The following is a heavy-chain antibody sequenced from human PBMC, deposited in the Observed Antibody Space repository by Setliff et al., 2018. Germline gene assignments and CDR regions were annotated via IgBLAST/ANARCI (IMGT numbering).Heavy chain of an antibody. V-gene: IGHV3-33*08. D-gene: IGHD2-21*02. CDR2: IWNDGSNK. CDR3: TRNWVTAQHYYYGMDV. J-gene: IGHJ6*02. Sequence: PGGSLRLSCAASGFAFNRHGMNWVRQVPGKGLEWVALIWNDGSNKFYGDSVRGRFTISRDNSKSTLYLQMDSLRAEDAAIYYCTRNWVTAQHYYYGMDVWGQGTTVTVSS. CDR1: GFAFNRHG.